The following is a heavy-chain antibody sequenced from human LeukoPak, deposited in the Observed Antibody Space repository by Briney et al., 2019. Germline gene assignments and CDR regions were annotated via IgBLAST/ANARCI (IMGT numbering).Heavy chain of an antibody. D-gene: IGHD2/OR15-2a*01. CDR1: GGSISSYY. J-gene: IGHJ3*02. Sequence: SETLFLTCTVSGGSISSYYWSWIRQPPGKGLEWIGYIYYSGSTNYTPSLKSRVTISVDTSKNQLSLKLSSVTAADTAVYYCARVSNDAFDIWGQGTMVTVSS. CDR2: IYYSGST. CDR3: ARVSNDAFDI. V-gene: IGHV4-59*01.